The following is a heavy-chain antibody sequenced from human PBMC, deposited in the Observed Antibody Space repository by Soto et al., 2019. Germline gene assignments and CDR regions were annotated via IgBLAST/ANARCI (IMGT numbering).Heavy chain of an antibody. CDR3: ARDPYCGGDCSPNWFDP. Sequence: ASVKVSCKASGYTFTSYAMHWVRKAPGQRLEWMGWINAGNGNTKYSQKFQGRVTITRDTSASTAYMELSSLRSEDTAVYYCARDPYCGGDCSPNWFDPWGQGTLVTVSS. CDR2: INAGNGNT. V-gene: IGHV1-3*01. CDR1: GYTFTSYA. J-gene: IGHJ5*02. D-gene: IGHD2-21*02.